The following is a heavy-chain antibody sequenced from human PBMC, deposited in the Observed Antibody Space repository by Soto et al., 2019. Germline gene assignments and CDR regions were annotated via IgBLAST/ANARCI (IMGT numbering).Heavy chain of an antibody. CDR3: ARRSGDGFWDYYYGMDV. J-gene: IGHJ6*02. Sequence: ASVKVSCKASGYTFTSYDINWVRQATGQGLEWMGWMNPNSGNTGYAQKFQGRVTMTRNTSISTAYMEWSSLRAEDTAVYYCARRSGDGFWDYYYGMDVWGQGTTVTVSS. D-gene: IGHD3-3*01. CDR1: GYTFTSYD. CDR2: MNPNSGNT. V-gene: IGHV1-8*01.